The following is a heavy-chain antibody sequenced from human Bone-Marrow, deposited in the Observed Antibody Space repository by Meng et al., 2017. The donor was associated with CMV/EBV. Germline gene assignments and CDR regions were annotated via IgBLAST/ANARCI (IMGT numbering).Heavy chain of an antibody. Sequence: SVKVSCKASLGTFSSYAISWVRQAPGQGLEWMGGIIPIFGTANYAQKFQGRVKITTDESTSTAYMELSSLRSEDTAVYYCARALGGYSSGFHLNDDAFDIWGQGTMVTVSS. CDR1: LGTFSSYA. D-gene: IGHD6-19*01. CDR2: IIPIFGTA. CDR3: ARALGGYSSGFHLNDDAFDI. J-gene: IGHJ3*02. V-gene: IGHV1-69*05.